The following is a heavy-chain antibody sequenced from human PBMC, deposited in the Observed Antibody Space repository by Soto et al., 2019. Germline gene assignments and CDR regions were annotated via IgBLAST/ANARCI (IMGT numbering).Heavy chain of an antibody. CDR2: IFPRDFDV. CDR1: GFPLKNYC. D-gene: IGHD1-26*01. V-gene: IGHV5-51*01. CDR3: ARLVSLLLPIDS. Sequence: LGESPKISSQTSGFPLKNYCHAWVRPMPGRGLEWLGLIFPRDFDVRYSPSFEGQVTISADRSTATAFLQGRSLEAWDSALYFCARLVSLLLPIDSWGQGTPVTVSS. J-gene: IGHJ5*01.